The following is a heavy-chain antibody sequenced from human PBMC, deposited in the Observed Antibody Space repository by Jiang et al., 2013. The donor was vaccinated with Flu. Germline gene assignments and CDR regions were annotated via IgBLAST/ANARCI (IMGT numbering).Heavy chain of an antibody. J-gene: IGHJ4*02. D-gene: IGHD6-19*01. CDR3: AREAGYSSGWEREFDY. Sequence: KASGYTFTSYGISWVRQAPGQGLEWMGWISAYNGNTNYAQKLQGRVTMTTDTSTSTAYMELRSLRSDDTAVYYCAREAGYSSGWEREFDYWGQGTLVTVSS. V-gene: IGHV1-18*01. CDR2: ISAYNGNT. CDR1: GYTFTSYG.